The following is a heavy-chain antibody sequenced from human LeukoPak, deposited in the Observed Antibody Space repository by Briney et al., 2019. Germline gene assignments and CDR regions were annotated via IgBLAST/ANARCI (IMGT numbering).Heavy chain of an antibody. J-gene: IGHJ4*02. Sequence: LETLSLTCAVYGGSFSGYYWNWIRQPPGKGLEWIGEVDHSGSANYNPSLKSRVTMSVDTSKNQFSLKLTSVTAADTAVYYCARKGPNGSGKVKYWGQGTLVSVSS. CDR3: ARKGPNGSGKVKY. CDR2: VDHSGSA. D-gene: IGHD3-10*01. CDR1: GGSFSGYY. V-gene: IGHV4-34*01.